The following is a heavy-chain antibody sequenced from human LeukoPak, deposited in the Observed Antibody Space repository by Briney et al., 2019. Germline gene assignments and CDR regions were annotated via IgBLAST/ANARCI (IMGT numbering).Heavy chain of an antibody. CDR3: TKVSVAVAGAFDY. V-gene: IGHV3-9*01. J-gene: IGHJ4*02. CDR2: VTWNSDNI. D-gene: IGHD6-19*01. Sequence: PGGSLRLSCAASGFIFKKYWMNWVRQVPGKGLEWVSGVTWNSDNIDYADSVKGRFTISRDNAKKSLYLQMNSLRPEDTALYYCTKVSVAVAGAFDYWGQGTLVTVSS. CDR1: GFIFKKYW.